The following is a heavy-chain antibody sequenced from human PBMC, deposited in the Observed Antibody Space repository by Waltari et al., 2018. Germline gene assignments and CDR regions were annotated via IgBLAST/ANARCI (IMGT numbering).Heavy chain of an antibody. J-gene: IGHJ4*02. V-gene: IGHV3-30*02. Sequence: QVQLVESGGGVVQPGGSLRLSCAASGFTFSSYGMHWVRQAPGNGVEWVAFIRYDGSNKCYADSVKGRFTISREKSKNKLYLQMSSLRAEDTAVYYCAKRPASLDFYWGQGTLVTVSS. CDR1: GFTFSSYG. D-gene: IGHD2-15*01. CDR3: AKRPASLDFY. CDR2: IRYDGSNK.